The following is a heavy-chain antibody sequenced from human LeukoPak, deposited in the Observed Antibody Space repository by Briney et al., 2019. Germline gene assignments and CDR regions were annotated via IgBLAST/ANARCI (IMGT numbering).Heavy chain of an antibody. Sequence: SETLPLTCTVYGGSFSDYFWTWIRQSPGKGLDWIGDINHSGDTNYNPSLKSRVTISVDTSKNQFSLNLTSVTAADTAVYFCARGRRLVGAQRPLYFYYYYFDVWGKGTTVTVSS. V-gene: IGHV4-34*01. D-gene: IGHD1-26*01. CDR3: ARGRRLVGAQRPLYFYYYYFDV. CDR1: GGSFSDYF. CDR2: INHSGDT. J-gene: IGHJ6*03.